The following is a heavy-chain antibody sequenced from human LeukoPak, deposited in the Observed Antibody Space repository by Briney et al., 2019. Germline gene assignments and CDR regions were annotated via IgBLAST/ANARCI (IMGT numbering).Heavy chain of an antibody. J-gene: IGHJ4*02. V-gene: IGHV1-2*02. CDR3: ARAQYDHRLLIPF. CDR2: INPNSGGT. Sequence: ASVKVSCKASGYTFTGYYMHWVRQAPGQGLEWMGWINPNSGGTNYAQKFQGRVTMTRDTSISTAYMELSRLRSDDTAVYYCARAQYDHRLLIPFWGQGTLVTVSP. CDR1: GYTFTGYY. D-gene: IGHD2-21*01.